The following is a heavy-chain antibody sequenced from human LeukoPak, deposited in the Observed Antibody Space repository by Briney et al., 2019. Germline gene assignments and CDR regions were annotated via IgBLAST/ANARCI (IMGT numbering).Heavy chain of an antibody. CDR3: ARQGSEIDY. CDR2: INHSGST. J-gene: IGHJ4*02. V-gene: IGHV4-34*01. CDR1: GGSFSGYY. Sequence: SETLSLTCAVYGGSFSGYYWSWIRQPPGKGLEWIGEINHSGSTNYNPTLKSRVTISVDTSKNQFSLKLSSVTAADTAVYYCARQGSEIDYWGQGTLVTVSS.